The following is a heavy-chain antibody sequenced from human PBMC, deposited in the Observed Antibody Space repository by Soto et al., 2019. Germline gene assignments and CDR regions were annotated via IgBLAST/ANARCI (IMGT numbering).Heavy chain of an antibody. CDR2: ISGSGATT. CDR3: AKDRGLGGSGSYYFDY. Sequence: GGSLRPSCAASAFTFSSYAMSWVRQAPGKGLECVSAISGSGATTYYADSVKGRFTISRDNSKNTLYLQMNSLRAEDTAVYYCAKDRGLGGSGSYYFDYWGQGTLVTVSS. D-gene: IGHD3-10*01. J-gene: IGHJ4*02. CDR1: AFTFSSYA. V-gene: IGHV3-23*01.